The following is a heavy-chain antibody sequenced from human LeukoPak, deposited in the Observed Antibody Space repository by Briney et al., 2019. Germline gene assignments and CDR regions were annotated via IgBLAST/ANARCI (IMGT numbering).Heavy chain of an antibody. J-gene: IGHJ5*02. V-gene: IGHV5-51*01. Sequence: GESLQISCKGSGYSFTSYWIGWVRQMPGKGLEWMGIIYPGDSDTRYSPSFQGQVTISADKSISTAYLQWSSLKASDTAMYYCARRRAAGTGDRWFDPWGQGTLVTVSS. CDR2: IYPGDSDT. CDR3: ARRRAAGTGDRWFDP. CDR1: GYSFTSYW. D-gene: IGHD6-13*01.